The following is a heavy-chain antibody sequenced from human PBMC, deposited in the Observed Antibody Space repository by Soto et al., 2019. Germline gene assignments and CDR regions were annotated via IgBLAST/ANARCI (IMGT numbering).Heavy chain of an antibody. CDR2: IYYSGRT. J-gene: IGHJ4*02. V-gene: IGHV4-39*07. CDR3: ARGEQMATIVYYSDY. D-gene: IGHD5-12*01. Sequence: SETLSLTCIVSGVSISSSTQYWGWIRQPPGKGLEWLGYIYYSGRTYYNPPLMSRVTMSVDTSKNQFSLKLTSVTAADTAVYYCARGEQMATIVYYSDYWGQGTLVTVSS. CDR1: GVSISSSTQY.